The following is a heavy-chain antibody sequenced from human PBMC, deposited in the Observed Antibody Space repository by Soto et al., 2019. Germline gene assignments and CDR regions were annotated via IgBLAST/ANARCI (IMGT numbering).Heavy chain of an antibody. J-gene: IGHJ4*02. CDR1: GYTFTGYY. CDR3: ARDSSPYATLTDIVVVVAFDY. D-gene: IGHD2-15*01. V-gene: IGHV1-2*04. CDR2: INPNSGGT. Sequence: ASVKVSCKASGYTFTGYYMHWVRQAPGQGLEWMGWINPNSGGTNYAQKFQGWVTMTRDTSISTAYMELSRLRSDDTAVYYCARDSSPYATLTDIVVVVAFDYWGQGTLVTVSS.